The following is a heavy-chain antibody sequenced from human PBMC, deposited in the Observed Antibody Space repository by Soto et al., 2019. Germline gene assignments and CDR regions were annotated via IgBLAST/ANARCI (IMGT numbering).Heavy chain of an antibody. Sequence: QVQLQESGPGLVIPSQTLTLTCAVSGASIDNNGYSWTWIRQHPGKGLEWIGTNNNRGDTYYNPSLKSRLTISLDTYQNHFSLRLNAVTAADTATYYCARGRSGWKALNWFDPWGPGIMVTVSS. J-gene: IGHJ5*02. CDR3: ARGRSGWKALNWFDP. V-gene: IGHV4-31*11. CDR1: GASIDNNGYS. D-gene: IGHD6-19*01. CDR2: NNNRGDT.